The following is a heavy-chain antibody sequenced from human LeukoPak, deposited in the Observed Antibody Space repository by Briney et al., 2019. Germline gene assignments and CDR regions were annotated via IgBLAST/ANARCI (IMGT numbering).Heavy chain of an antibody. D-gene: IGHD3-10*01. CDR2: ISGSGGST. Sequence: HPGGSLRLSCAASGFTFSSYAMSWVRQAPGKGLEWVSAISGSGGSTYYADSVKGRFTISRDNSKNTLYLQMNSLRAGDTAVYYCAKAPYGSGSYYCNWFDPWGQGTLVTVSS. J-gene: IGHJ5*02. CDR1: GFTFSSYA. V-gene: IGHV3-23*01. CDR3: AKAPYGSGSYYCNWFDP.